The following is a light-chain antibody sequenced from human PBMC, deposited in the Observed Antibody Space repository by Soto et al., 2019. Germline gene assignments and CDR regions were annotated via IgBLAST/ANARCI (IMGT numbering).Light chain of an antibody. V-gene: IGLV2-14*01. J-gene: IGLJ2*01. Sequence: QSALTQPASVSGSPGQSITISCTGTSSDVGAYNFVSWYQQHQGEAPKLIIYEVSYRPSGVSSRFSGSKSGNTASLTISGLRTEDEADYYCSSYTGNFRFFGGGTKLTVL. CDR3: SSYTGNFRF. CDR2: EVS. CDR1: SSDVGAYNF.